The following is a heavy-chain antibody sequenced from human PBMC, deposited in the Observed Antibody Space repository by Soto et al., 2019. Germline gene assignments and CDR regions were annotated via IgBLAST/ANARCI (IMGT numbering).Heavy chain of an antibody. J-gene: IGHJ5*02. V-gene: IGHV4-31*03. CDR3: ARLRIATNNYTWFDP. Sequence: SETLSLTCSVSGAALNSGNYYWSWIRQVPGKGLEWIGHIYVTGAVDYNPSLRDRITISQDTSERQFSLNLRLVTAADTAVYYCARLRIATNNYTWFDPWGQRTLVTVSS. D-gene: IGHD2-21*01. CDR1: GAALNSGNYY. CDR2: IYVTGAV.